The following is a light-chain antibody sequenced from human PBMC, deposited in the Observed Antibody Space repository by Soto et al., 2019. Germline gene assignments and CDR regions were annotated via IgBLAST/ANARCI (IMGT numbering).Light chain of an antibody. Sequence: QTVLTQPRSVSGSPGQSVTLSCTGTSSDVGGYHYVSWYQHHPGKAPKIIIYDVNKRPSGVPDRFSGSKSGTSATLGITGLQTGDEADYYCGTWDSSLSAVVFGGGTKLTVL. CDR3: GTWDSSLSAVV. CDR1: SSDVGGYHY. CDR2: DVN. J-gene: IGLJ2*01. V-gene: IGLV2-11*01.